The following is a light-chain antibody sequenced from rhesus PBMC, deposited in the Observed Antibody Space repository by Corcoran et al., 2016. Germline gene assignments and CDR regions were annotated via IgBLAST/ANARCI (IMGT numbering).Light chain of an antibody. CDR2: AAS. J-gene: IGKJ2*01. Sequence: DIQMTQSPSSLSASVGDTVTITCRASQGIRSYLTWFQQKPGKAPKLLIYAASSLESGFPSRFSGSGSGTKFTLSISSLKPEDFAVYYCLQHNSYPHSFGQGTKVGSK. V-gene: IGKV1-28*01. CDR3: LQHNSYPHS. CDR1: QGIRSY.